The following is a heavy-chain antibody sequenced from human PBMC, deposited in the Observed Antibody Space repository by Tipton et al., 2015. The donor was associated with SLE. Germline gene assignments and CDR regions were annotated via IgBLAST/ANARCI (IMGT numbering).Heavy chain of an antibody. V-gene: IGHV4-34*01. D-gene: IGHD3-10*01. Sequence: TLSLTCDVYGGSFSDYYWTWIRQPPGKGLEWIGEINHSGSTNYRPSLKSRVTISVDTSKNQFSLKLSSVTAADTAIYYCAREGSRAFDIWGQGTMVTVSS. CDR1: GGSFSDYY. CDR3: AREGSRAFDI. CDR2: INHSGST. J-gene: IGHJ3*02.